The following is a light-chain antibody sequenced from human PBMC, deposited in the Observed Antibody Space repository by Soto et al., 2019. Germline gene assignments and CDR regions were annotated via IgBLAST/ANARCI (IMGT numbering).Light chain of an antibody. CDR3: CSYAGSYNHV. CDR2: DVS. Sequence: QSALTQPRSVSGSPGQSVTISCTGTSSDVGGYNYVSWYQHHPGKAPKLMIYDVSKRPSGVPDRFSGSKSGNTASLTISGLQAEDEADYYCCSYAGSYNHVFGTGTSSPS. J-gene: IGLJ1*01. V-gene: IGLV2-11*01. CDR1: SSDVGGYNY.